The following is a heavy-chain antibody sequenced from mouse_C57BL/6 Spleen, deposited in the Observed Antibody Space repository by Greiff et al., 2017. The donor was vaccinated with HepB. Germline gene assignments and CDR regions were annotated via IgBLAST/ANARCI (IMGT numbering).Heavy chain of an antibody. V-gene: IGHV1-80*01. CDR3: AKGYYGSSYWYFDV. D-gene: IGHD1-1*01. J-gene: IGHJ1*03. CDR1: GYAFSSYW. CDR2: IYPGDGDT. Sequence: VQLQQSGAELVKPGASVKISCKASGYAFSSYWMNWVKQRPGKGLEWIGQIYPGDGDTNYNGKFKGKATLTADKSSSTDYLQLSSLTSEDSAVYFCAKGYYGSSYWYFDVWGTGTTVTVSS.